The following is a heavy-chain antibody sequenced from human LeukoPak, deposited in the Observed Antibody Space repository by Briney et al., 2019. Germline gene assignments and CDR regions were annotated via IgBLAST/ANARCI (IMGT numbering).Heavy chain of an antibody. V-gene: IGHV3-30*18. Sequence: GGSLRLSCADSGFTFSRYAMLWVRQAPGKGLEWVAVISYDGSNKFYADSVKGRLAISRDNSKNTLYLQMNSLRTEDTAVYYCANASNNHGLGGTVEYWGQGTLVTVSS. CDR2: ISYDGSNK. D-gene: IGHD1-14*01. J-gene: IGHJ4*02. CDR3: ANASNNHGLGGTVEY. CDR1: GFTFSRYA.